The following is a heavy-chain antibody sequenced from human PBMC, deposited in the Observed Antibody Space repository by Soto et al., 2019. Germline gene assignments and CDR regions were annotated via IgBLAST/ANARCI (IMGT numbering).Heavy chain of an antibody. J-gene: IGHJ5*02. D-gene: IGHD2-21*01. V-gene: IGHV3-7*01. Sequence: EVQLVESGGGLVQPGGSLRLSCAASGFTFSSDWMSWVRQAPGKGLEWVANIKQDGSEKYYVDFVKGRFTITRDNAKDSLYLQMNSMRAEYTAVYYCARDMVVLGCSNWFDPWGQGTLVTVSS. CDR3: ARDMVVLGCSNWFDP. CDR2: IKQDGSEK. CDR1: GFTFSSDW.